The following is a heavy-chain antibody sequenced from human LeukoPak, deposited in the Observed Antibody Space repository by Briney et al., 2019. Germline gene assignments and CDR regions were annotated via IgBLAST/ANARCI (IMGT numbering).Heavy chain of an antibody. D-gene: IGHD1-7*01. V-gene: IGHV1-46*01. CDR2: INPSGGST. Sequence: ASVKVSCKASGYTFTSYYMHWVRQAPGQGLEWMGIINPSGGSTSYAQRFQGRVTMTRDTSTSTVYMELSSLRSEDTAVYYCALTSNWNYSFDYWGQGTLVTVSS. CDR1: GYTFTSYY. J-gene: IGHJ4*02. CDR3: ALTSNWNYSFDY.